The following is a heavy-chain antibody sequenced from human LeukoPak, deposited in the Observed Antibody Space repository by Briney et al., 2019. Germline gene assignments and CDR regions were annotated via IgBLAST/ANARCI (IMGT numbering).Heavy chain of an antibody. CDR1: GGSISSSSYY. CDR2: IYYSGST. V-gene: IGHV4-39*07. J-gene: IGHJ4*02. CDR3: ARLRVTGTRYFDF. D-gene: IGHD6-19*01. Sequence: SETLSLTCTVSGGSISSSSYYWGWIRQPPGKGLEWIGNIYYSGSTYYSPSLKSRVTISVDTSKNQFSLKLSSVTAADTAVYFCARLRVTGTRYFDFWGQGTLVTVSS.